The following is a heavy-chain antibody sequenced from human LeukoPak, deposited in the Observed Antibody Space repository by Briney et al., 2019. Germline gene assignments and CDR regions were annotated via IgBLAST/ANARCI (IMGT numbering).Heavy chain of an antibody. V-gene: IGHV3-48*03. Sequence: GGSLRLSCAASGFTFSSYAMSWVRQAPGKGLEWVSYISSSGSIIYYADSVKGRFTISRDNAKNSLYLQMNSLRAEDTAVYYCARVTYGDYGPFDYWGQGTLVTVSS. CDR3: ARVTYGDYGPFDY. J-gene: IGHJ4*02. CDR1: GFTFSSYA. CDR2: ISSSGSII. D-gene: IGHD4-17*01.